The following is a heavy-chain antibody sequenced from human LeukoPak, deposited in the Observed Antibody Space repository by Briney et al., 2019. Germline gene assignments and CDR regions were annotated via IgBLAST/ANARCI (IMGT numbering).Heavy chain of an antibody. Sequence: SVKVSCKASGGTFSSYAINWVRQAPGQGLEWMGRIIPILHIANYAQRFQGRVTITADKSTSTAYMELSSLRSEDTAVYYCARGNGDKTGYYYYYMDVWGKGTTVTVSS. CDR3: ARGNGDKTGYYYYYMDV. D-gene: IGHD4-17*01. CDR1: GGTFSSYA. CDR2: IIPILHIA. J-gene: IGHJ6*03. V-gene: IGHV1-69*04.